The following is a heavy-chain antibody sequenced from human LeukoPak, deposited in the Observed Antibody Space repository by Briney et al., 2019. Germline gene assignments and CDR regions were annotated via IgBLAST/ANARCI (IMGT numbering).Heavy chain of an antibody. J-gene: IGHJ6*03. CDR2: INAGNGNT. Sequence: ASVKVSCKASGYTFTSYAMHWVRQAPGQRLEWMGWINAGNGNTKYSQKFQGRVTITRDTSASTAYMELSSLRSEDTAVYYCARDQTTVVTRWGYYYYYMDVWGKGTTVTVSS. D-gene: IGHD4-23*01. V-gene: IGHV1-3*01. CDR3: ARDQTTVVTRWGYYYYYMDV. CDR1: GYTFTSYA.